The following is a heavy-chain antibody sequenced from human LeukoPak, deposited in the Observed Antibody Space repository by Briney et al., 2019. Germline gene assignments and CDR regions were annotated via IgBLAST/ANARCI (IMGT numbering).Heavy chain of an antibody. D-gene: IGHD2-15*01. Sequence: GGSLRLSCAASGFTFSSYSMNWVRQAPGKGLEWVSSISSSSSYIYYADSVKGRFTISRDNAKSSLYLQMNSLRVEDTALYFCAKGGSGYPYYYYYMDVWGIGTTVTISS. V-gene: IGHV3-21*04. J-gene: IGHJ6*03. CDR2: ISSSSSYI. CDR1: GFTFSSYS. CDR3: AKGGSGYPYYYYYMDV.